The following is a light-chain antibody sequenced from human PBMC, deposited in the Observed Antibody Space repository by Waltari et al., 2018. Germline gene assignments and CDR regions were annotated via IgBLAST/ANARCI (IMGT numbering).Light chain of an antibody. CDR1: NSNTGNNY. CDR3: GTWDNTLNAL. Sequence: QSVLTQPPSVSAAPGQRVTISCSGNNSNTGNNYISWYQQLPGTAPKLLIYDTYKRLSGISDLFSGSKSGPSATLVITGLQTEDEADYYCGTWDNTLNALFGGGTKLTVL. J-gene: IGLJ2*01. CDR2: DTY. V-gene: IGLV1-51*01.